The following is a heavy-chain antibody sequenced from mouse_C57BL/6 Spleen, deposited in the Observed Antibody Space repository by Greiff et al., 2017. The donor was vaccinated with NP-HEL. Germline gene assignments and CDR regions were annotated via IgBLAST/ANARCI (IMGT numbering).Heavy chain of an antibody. V-gene: IGHV1-52*01. J-gene: IGHJ1*03. CDR1: GYTFTSYW. D-gene: IGHD2-5*01. Sequence: QVQLQQPGAELVRPGSSVKLSCKASGYTFTSYWMHWVKQRPIQGLEWIGNIDPSDSETNYNQKFKDKATLTVDKSSSTAYMQLSSLTSEDSAVYYCARRVYSNYCDWYFDVWGTGTTVTVSS. CDR2: IDPSDSET. CDR3: ARRVYSNYCDWYFDV.